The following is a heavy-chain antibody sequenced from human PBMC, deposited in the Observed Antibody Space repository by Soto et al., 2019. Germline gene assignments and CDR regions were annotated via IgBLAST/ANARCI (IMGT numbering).Heavy chain of an antibody. CDR1: GFTFSSYS. D-gene: IGHD2-2*01. V-gene: IGHV3-21*01. J-gene: IGHJ5*02. CDR3: ARGVVPAALDNWFDP. CDR2: ISSSSSYI. Sequence: EVQLVESGGGLVKPGGSLRLSCAASGFTFSSYSMNWVRQAPGKGLEWVSSISSSSSYIYYADSVKGRFTISRDNAKNSLYLQMNSLRDEDTAVYYCARGVVPAALDNWFDPWGQGTLVTVSS.